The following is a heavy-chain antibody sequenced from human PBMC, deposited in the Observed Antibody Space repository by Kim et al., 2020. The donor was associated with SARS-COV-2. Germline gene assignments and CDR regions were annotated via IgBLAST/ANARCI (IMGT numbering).Heavy chain of an antibody. Sequence: DSVKGRFTISRDNSKNTLYLQMDSLRAEDTAVYYCAKVGGFYYDRAGFDYWGQGTLVTVSS. J-gene: IGHJ4*02. D-gene: IGHD3-22*01. V-gene: IGHV3-33*06. CDR3: AKVGGFYYDRAGFDY.